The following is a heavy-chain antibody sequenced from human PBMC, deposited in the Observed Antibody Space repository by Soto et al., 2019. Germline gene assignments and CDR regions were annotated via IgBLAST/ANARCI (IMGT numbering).Heavy chain of an antibody. D-gene: IGHD6-6*01. J-gene: IGHJ4*02. V-gene: IGHV3-48*03. Sequence: GGSLRLSCAVSGFNLRNYEMNWVRQVPGKGLEWISKISGSNNNIYYADSVKGRFTISRDNAKNSLYLQMNSLRAEDTAVYYCARDRHYFDYWGQGTLVTVSS. CDR1: GFNLRNYE. CDR3: ARDRHYFDY. CDR2: ISGSNNNI.